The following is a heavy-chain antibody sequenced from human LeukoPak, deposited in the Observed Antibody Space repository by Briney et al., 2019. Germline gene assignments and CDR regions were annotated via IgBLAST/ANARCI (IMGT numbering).Heavy chain of an antibody. Sequence: GGSLRLSCAASDFTFTTYAMSWVRQAPGKGLEWVSTISGGGDATYYADSVKGRFTISRDNSKNTLYLQMNSLRAEDTAVYYCARGALDAATPFDSWGQGTLVTVSS. J-gene: IGHJ5*01. CDR2: ISGGGDAT. CDR1: DFTFTTYA. CDR3: ARGALDAATPFDS. V-gene: IGHV3-23*01. D-gene: IGHD2-15*01.